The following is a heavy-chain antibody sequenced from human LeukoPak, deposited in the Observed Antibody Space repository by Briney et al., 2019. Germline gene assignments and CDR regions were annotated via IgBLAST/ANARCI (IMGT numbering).Heavy chain of an antibody. J-gene: IGHJ6*03. CDR1: GYTFTSYG. CDR3: AAGALVEAYMDV. V-gene: IGHV1-58*02. D-gene: IGHD2-2*01. CDR2: IVVGSGNT. Sequence: ASVKVSCKASGYTFTSYGINWVRQARGQRLEWIGWIVVGSGNTNYAQKFQERVTITRDMSTSTAYMELSSLRSEDTAVYYCAAGALVEAYMDVWGKGTTVTVSS.